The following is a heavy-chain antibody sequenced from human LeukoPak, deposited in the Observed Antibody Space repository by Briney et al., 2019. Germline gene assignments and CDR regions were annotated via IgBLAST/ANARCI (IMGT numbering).Heavy chain of an antibody. J-gene: IGHJ4*02. CDR2: ISSSSSYI. CDR3: AGGADPYYYDSSGFNFDY. CDR1: GFTFSSYS. D-gene: IGHD3-22*01. Sequence: GGSLRLSCAASGFTFSSYSMNWVRQAPGKGLEWVSSISSSSSYIYYADSVKGRFTISRDNAKNSLYLQMNSLRAEDTAVYYCAGGADPYYYDSSGFNFDYWGQGTLVTVSS. V-gene: IGHV3-21*01.